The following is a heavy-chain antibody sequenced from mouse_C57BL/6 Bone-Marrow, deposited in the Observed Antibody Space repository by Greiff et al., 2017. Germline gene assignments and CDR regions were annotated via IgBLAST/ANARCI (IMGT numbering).Heavy chain of an antibody. Sequence: EVQLQQSGPELVKPGASVKISCKASGYTFTDYYMNWVKQSHGKSLEWIGDINPNNGGTSYNQKFKGKATLTVDKSSSTAYMELLSLTSEDSAVYYCAITTVGPWFAYWGQGTLVTISA. CDR3: AITTVGPWFAY. CDR2: INPNNGGT. CDR1: GYTFTDYY. V-gene: IGHV1-26*01. D-gene: IGHD1-1*01. J-gene: IGHJ3*01.